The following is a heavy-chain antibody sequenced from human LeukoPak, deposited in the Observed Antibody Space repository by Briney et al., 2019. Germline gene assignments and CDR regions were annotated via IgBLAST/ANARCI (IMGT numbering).Heavy chain of an antibody. CDR3: IWVYKYGPNYFDN. J-gene: IGHJ4*02. Sequence: PGGSLRLSCAASGFSFSDAWMSWVRQAPGKGLEWLGRIKSITDGGTTDYATPVKGRFTISRDDSTSTLYLQMNSLKTEDTAVYYCIWVYKYGPNYFDNWGQGTLVTVSS. CDR2: IKSITDGGTT. CDR1: GFSFSDAW. V-gene: IGHV3-15*01. D-gene: IGHD1-1*01.